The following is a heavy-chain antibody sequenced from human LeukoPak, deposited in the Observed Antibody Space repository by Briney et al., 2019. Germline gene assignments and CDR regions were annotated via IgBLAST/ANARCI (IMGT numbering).Heavy chain of an antibody. Sequence: SVTVSCKASGGTFSSYAISWVRQAPGQGLEWMGRIIPILGIANYAQKFQGRVTITADTSTSTAYMELSSLRSEDTAVYYCARGTPAGYSSGWYVGLYYFAYWGQGTLVTVSS. D-gene: IGHD6-19*01. J-gene: IGHJ4*02. V-gene: IGHV1-69*10. CDR3: ARGTPAGYSSGWYVGLYYFAY. CDR2: IIPILGIA. CDR1: GGTFSSYA.